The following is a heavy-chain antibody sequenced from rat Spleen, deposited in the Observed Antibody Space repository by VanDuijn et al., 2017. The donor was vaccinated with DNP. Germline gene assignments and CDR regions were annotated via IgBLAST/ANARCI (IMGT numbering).Heavy chain of an antibody. CDR3: GRDTGH. D-gene: IGHD4-2*01. CDR2: ISSGGDTT. Sequence: EVQLVESGGDLVQPGRSLKLSCVASGFTFNNYWMTWIRQVPGKGLEWVASISSGGDTTYYPDSVKGRFTISRNNAKNTLYLQMNGLRSEDTATYYCGRDTGHWGQGVMVTVSS. CDR1: GFTFNNYW. V-gene: IGHV5-31*01. J-gene: IGHJ2*01.